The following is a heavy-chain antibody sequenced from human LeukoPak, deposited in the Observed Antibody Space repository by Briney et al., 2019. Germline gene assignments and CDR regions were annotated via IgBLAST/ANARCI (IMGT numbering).Heavy chain of an antibody. CDR3: ARGDDYFDY. CDR2: ISSSGSTI. Sequence: PGGSLRLSCAASGFTFSSYEMNWVRQAPGKGLEWVSYISSSGSTIYYADSVKGRFTISRDNAKNSLYLQMNSLRAGDTAVYYCARGDDYFDYWGQGTLVTVSS. J-gene: IGHJ4*02. V-gene: IGHV3-48*03. CDR1: GFTFSSYE.